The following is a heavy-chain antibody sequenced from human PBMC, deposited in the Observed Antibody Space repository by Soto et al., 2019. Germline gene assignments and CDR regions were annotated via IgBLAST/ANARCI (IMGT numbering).Heavy chain of an antibody. CDR2: IYHSGST. CDR3: ARKKDWNDVAFDY. J-gene: IGHJ4*02. Sequence: SETLSLTCAVSGGSISSSNWWSWVRQPPGKGLEWIGEIYHSGSTNYNPSLKSRVTISVDKSKNQFSLKLSSVTAADTAVYYCARKKDWNDVAFDYWGQGTLVTVSS. V-gene: IGHV4-4*02. D-gene: IGHD1-1*01. CDR1: GGSISSSNW.